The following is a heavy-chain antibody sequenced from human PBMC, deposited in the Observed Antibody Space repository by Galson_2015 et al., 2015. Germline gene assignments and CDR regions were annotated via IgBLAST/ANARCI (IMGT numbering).Heavy chain of an antibody. Sequence: SVQVSCKASGGTFSSYAISWVRQAPGQGLEWMGGIIPIFGTANYAQKFQGRVTITADESTSTAYMELSSLRSEDTAVYYCARDGDRLGYCSSTSCYGWFDPWVHGTLVTVSS. D-gene: IGHD2-2*01. CDR3: ARDGDRLGYCSSTSCYGWFDP. V-gene: IGHV1-69*13. J-gene: IGHJ5*02. CDR2: IIPIFGTA. CDR1: GGTFSSYA.